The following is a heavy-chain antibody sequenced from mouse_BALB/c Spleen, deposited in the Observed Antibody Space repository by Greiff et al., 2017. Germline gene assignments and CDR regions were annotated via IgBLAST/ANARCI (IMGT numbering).Heavy chain of an antibody. CDR1: GYTFTSYW. Sequence: VQLQQSGAELARPGASVKLSCKASGYTFTSYWMQWVKQRPGQGLEWIGAIYPGDGDTRYTQKFKGKATLTADKSSSTAYMQLSSLASEDSAVYYCARDYSYAMDYWGQGTSVTVSS. CDR3: ARDYSYAMDY. J-gene: IGHJ4*01. V-gene: IGHV1-87*01. D-gene: IGHD1-1*01. CDR2: IYPGDGDT.